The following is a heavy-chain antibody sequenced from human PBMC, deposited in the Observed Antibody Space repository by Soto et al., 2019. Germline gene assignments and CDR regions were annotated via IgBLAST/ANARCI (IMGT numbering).Heavy chain of an antibody. Sequence: SETLSLTCTVSGGSISSDYWSWIRQPPGKGLEWIGYIYYSGSTNYNPSLKSRVTISVDTSRNQFSLKLTSVTAADTAVYYCASKVAHYLYYFDYWGQETLVTVSS. V-gene: IGHV4-59*08. CDR2: IYYSGST. CDR1: GGSISSDY. CDR3: ASKVAHYLYYFDY. D-gene: IGHD5-12*01. J-gene: IGHJ4*02.